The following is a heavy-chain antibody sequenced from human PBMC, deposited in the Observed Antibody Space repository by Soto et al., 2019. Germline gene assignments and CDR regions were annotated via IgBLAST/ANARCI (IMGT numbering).Heavy chain of an antibody. V-gene: IGHV4-31*03. J-gene: IGHJ2*01. CDR3: AREEDITGTTFDL. Sequence: QVQLQESGPGLVKPSQTLSLTCTVSGGSISSGGYYWSWIRQHPGKGLEWIGYIYYSGSTYYNPSLKRRVTISVDTSKNQFSLKLSSVTAADTAVYYCAREEDITGTTFDLWGRGTLVTVSS. CDR2: IYYSGST. CDR1: GGSISSGGYY. D-gene: IGHD1-7*01.